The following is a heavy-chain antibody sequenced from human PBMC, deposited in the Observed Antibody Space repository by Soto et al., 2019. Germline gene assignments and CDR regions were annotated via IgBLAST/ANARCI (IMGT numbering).Heavy chain of an antibody. CDR2: IYHSGST. Sequence: QLQLQESGSGLVKPSQTLSLTCAVSGGSISSGGYSWSWIRQPPGKGLEWIGYIYHSGSTYYNPSLKSRVTIAVHRSKNQFSLQLRCVTAADTAGYCCARGQALDNGFAPWGPGALVPVSS. CDR3: ARGQALDNGFAP. J-gene: IGHJ5*02. V-gene: IGHV4-30-2*01. CDR1: GGSISSGGYS.